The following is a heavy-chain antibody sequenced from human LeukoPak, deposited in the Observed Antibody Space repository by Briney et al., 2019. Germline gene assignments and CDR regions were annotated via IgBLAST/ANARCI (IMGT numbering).Heavy chain of an antibody. CDR1: GGTFRNSG. CDR3: AKIHDDSGYYYEYFQF. Sequence: GASVKVSCKAPGGTFRNSGISWVRQAPGQGLEYVGRIIPILDITEYGKTSPGRVAITADTATDTFYMELSGLRSEDTAVYYCAKIHDDSGYYYEYFQFWGQGTLITVSS. J-gene: IGHJ1*01. D-gene: IGHD3-22*01. V-gene: IGHV1-69*04. CDR2: IIPILDIT.